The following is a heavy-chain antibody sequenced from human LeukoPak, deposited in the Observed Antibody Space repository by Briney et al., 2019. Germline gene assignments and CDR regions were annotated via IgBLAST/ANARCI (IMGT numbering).Heavy chain of an antibody. CDR1: GFTFDDYA. D-gene: IGHD3-22*01. CDR3: AKDVLQNYYDSTPGPMDV. V-gene: IGHV3-9*01. Sequence: GGSVRLSCAASGFTFDDYAMHWVRQAPGKGLEWVSGISWNSGSIGYADSVKGRFTISRDNAKNSLYLQMNSLRAEDTALYYCAKDVLQNYYDSTPGPMDVWGQGTTVTVSS. J-gene: IGHJ6*02. CDR2: ISWNSGSI.